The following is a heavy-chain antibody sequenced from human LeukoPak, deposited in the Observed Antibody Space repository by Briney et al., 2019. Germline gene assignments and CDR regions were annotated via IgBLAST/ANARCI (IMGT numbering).Heavy chain of an antibody. D-gene: IGHD2-15*01. J-gene: IGHJ6*03. CDR2: ISWNSGSI. CDR3: AKDNKVVGYYYYYMDV. Sequence: GGSLRLSCAASGFTFSSYAMHWVRQAPGKGLEWVSGISWNSGSIGYADSVKGRFTISRDNAKNSLYLQMNSLRAEDTALYYCAKDNKVVGYYYYYMDVWGKGTTVTVSS. CDR1: GFTFSSYA. V-gene: IGHV3-9*01.